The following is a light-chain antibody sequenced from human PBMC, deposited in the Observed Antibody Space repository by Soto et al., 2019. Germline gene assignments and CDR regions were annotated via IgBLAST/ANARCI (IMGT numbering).Light chain of an antibody. Sequence: EIQMTQSPPSLSASVGDRVTITCRASQAISNFVAWYQQKAGKAPSLLIYEASTLQSGVPSRFSGRGSGTAFTLTISSLQPEDVATYFCQNYNGAPYAFGQGTKLEIK. J-gene: IGKJ2*01. CDR3: QNYNGAPYA. CDR2: EAS. V-gene: IGKV1-27*01. CDR1: QAISNF.